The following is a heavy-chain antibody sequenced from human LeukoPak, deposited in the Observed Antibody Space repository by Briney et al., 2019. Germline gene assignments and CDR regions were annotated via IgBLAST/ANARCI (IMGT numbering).Heavy chain of an antibody. CDR1: GFTFTSYW. CDR3: ATLGGDY. Sequence: GGSLRLSCAASGFTFTSYWMTWVRQAPGKGLEWVANIKQDGSEKYYVDSVKGRFTISRDNAKNSLHLQMNSLSAEDTAVYYCATLGGDYWGQGTLVTVSS. D-gene: IGHD7-27*01. CDR2: IKQDGSEK. J-gene: IGHJ4*02. V-gene: IGHV3-7*05.